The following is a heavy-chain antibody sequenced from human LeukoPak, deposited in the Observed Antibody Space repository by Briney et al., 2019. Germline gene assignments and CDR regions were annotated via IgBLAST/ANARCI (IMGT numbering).Heavy chain of an antibody. Sequence: PGGSLRLSCAASGFTFSSYAMSWVRQAPGKGLEWVSAISGSGGSTYYADSVKGRFTISRDYAKNSLYLQMNSLRAEDTAVYYCAREVAAAGIDYFDYWGQGTLVTVSS. CDR1: GFTFSSYA. D-gene: IGHD6-13*01. CDR3: AREVAAAGIDYFDY. J-gene: IGHJ4*02. V-gene: IGHV3-23*01. CDR2: ISGSGGST.